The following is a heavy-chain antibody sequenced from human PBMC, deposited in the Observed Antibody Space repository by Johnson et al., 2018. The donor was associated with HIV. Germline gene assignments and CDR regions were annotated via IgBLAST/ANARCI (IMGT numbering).Heavy chain of an antibody. V-gene: IGHV3-30*04. CDR1: GFTFSKYA. J-gene: IGHJ3*02. Sequence: QVQLVESGGGVVQPGKSLRLSCAASGFTFSKYAMHWVRQAPGKGLEWVTVISYDAANKYYTDSVKGRFTISRDNSKNTLFLQMNSLRVEDTAVYYCAKLPSRIGPSDIWGQGTMVTVSS. CDR3: AKLPSRIGPSDI. CDR2: ISYDAANK. D-gene: IGHD6-13*01.